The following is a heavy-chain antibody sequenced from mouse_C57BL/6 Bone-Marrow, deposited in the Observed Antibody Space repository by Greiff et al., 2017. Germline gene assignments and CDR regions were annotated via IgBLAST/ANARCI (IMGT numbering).Heavy chain of an antibody. V-gene: IGHV1-54*01. CDR1: GYAFTNYL. D-gene: IGHD2-4*01. J-gene: IGHJ2*01. CDR2: INPGSGGT. CDR3: ARLIYYDYDYFDY. Sequence: QVQLQQSGAELVRPGTSVKVSCKASGYAFTNYLIEWVKQRPGQGLEWIGVINPGSGGTNYNEKFKGKATLTADKSSSTAYMQLSILTSEDSAVYFCARLIYYDYDYFDYWGQGTTLTVSS.